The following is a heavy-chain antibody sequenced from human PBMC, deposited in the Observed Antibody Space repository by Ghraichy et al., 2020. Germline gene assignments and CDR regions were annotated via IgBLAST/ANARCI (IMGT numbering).Heavy chain of an antibody. CDR1: GYTFTIPP. J-gene: IGHJ6*02. Sequence: ASVKVSCKASGYTFTIPPIHSVRQATGQGLEWMGWMSPNSGNTGYTQKFQGRVTMTRNTSINTAYMELSSLRSEDTAVYYCARAGMTYYNGYHYYYGMDVWGQGTTVTVSS. V-gene: IGHV1-8*02. CDR3: ARAGMTYYNGYHYYYGMDV. D-gene: IGHD1-26*01. CDR2: MSPNSGNT.